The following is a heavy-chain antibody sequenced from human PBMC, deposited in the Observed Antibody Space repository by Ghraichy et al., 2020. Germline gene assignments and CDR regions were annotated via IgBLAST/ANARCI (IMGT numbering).Heavy chain of an antibody. CDR2: ISSASGYT. CDR3: SRNQMILDYYMDV. Sequence: GGSLRLSCAASGFTFSDYYMSWIRQAPGKGLEWVSYISSASGYTEYADSVKDQFTVSRDNANNTLYLEINSLRVEDTAVYYCSRNQMILDYYMDVWGMGTTVSVSS. J-gene: IGHJ6*03. D-gene: IGHD3-22*01. V-gene: IGHV3-11*03. CDR1: GFTFSDYY.